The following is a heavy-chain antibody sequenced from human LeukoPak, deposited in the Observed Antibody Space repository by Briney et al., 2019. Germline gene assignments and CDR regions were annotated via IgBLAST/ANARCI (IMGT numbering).Heavy chain of an antibody. V-gene: IGHV3-23*01. CDR3: VKDILGWTFDS. D-gene: IGHD4-23*01. CDR1: GFTVDANA. CDR2: LGSDART. Sequence: GGSLILSCETSGFTVDANAMAWVRQAPVKGLEWVAGLGSDARTHYRDSVKDRFTISRDNVKNTVYLQMNNLRGEDTALYYCVKDILGWTFDSWGQGTLVTVAS. J-gene: IGHJ4*02.